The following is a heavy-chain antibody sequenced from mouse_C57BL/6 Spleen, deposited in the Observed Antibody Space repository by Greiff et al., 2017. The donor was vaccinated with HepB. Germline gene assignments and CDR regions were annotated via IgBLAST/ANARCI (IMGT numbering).Heavy chain of an antibody. V-gene: IGHV5-9-1*02. CDR1: GFTFSSYA. Sequence: VQLKESGEGLVKPGGSLKLSCAASGFTFSSYAMSWVRQTPEKRLEWVAYISSGGDYIYYADTVKGRFTISRDNARNTLYLQMSSLKSEDTAMYYCTRDHYYYYAMDYWGQGTSVTVSS. CDR2: ISSGGDYI. CDR3: TRDHYYYYAMDY. D-gene: IGHD1-1*01. J-gene: IGHJ4*01.